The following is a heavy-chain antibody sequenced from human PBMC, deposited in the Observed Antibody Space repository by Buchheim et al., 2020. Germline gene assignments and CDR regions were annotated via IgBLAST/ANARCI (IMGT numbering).Heavy chain of an antibody. CDR1: GYTFTSYD. CDR2: MNPNSGNT. V-gene: IGHV1-8*01. CDR3: VAGGYYDFWSGYYTTFDY. Sequence: QVQLVQSGAEVKKPGASVKVSCKASGYTFTSYDINWVRQATGQGLEWMGWMNPNSGNTGYAQKFQGRVTMTRTTSISTAYLELSSLRSEDTAVYYCVAGGYYDFWSGYYTTFDYWGQGTL. D-gene: IGHD3-3*01. J-gene: IGHJ4*02.